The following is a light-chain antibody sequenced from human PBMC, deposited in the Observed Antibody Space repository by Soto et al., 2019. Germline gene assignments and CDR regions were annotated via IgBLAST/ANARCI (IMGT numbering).Light chain of an antibody. CDR2: GAS. V-gene: IGKV3-20*01. CDR1: QSVSSN. CDR3: QQYGTSPET. J-gene: IGKJ2*01. Sequence: EIVLTQSPGTLSLSPGERATLSCRASQSVSSNLAWYQQKPGQAPRLLMYGASSRATGIPDRFSGSGSGTDFTLTISRLEPEDFAVYYCQQYGTSPETFGQGTKLEIK.